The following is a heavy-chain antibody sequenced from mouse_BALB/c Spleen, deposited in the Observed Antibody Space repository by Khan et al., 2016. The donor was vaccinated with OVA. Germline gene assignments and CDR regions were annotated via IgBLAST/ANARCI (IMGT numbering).Heavy chain of an antibody. CDR1: GFNIKDYY. V-gene: IGHV14-4*02. D-gene: IGHD1-1*01. Sequence: EVQLQESGAELVRSGASVKLSCTASGFNIKDYYMHWVKQRPEQGLEWIGWIDPENGDTQYAPKFQGKATMTADTSSNTAYLQLSSLTCEDTAVYYCNPFYGSSYDAMDYWGQGTSVTVSS. CDR2: IDPENGDT. J-gene: IGHJ4*01. CDR3: NPFYGSSYDAMDY.